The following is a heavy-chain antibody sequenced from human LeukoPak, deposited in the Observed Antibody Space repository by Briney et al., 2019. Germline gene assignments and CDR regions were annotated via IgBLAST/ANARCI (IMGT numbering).Heavy chain of an antibody. CDR1: CESFSCYF. J-gene: IGHJ5*02. CDR3: AKGLKDRSMLMKKYVDWFVP. D-gene: IGHD3-16*01. CDR2: VNHRGTT. Sequence: SETLSLTCAAYCESFSCYFWSWIRHSPRKGLEWIGEVNHRGTTTYNPSLKSRATISVDTSKNQFSLRLSSVTAADRAVYYCAKGLKDRSMLMKKYVDWFVPWGQGTLVTVS. V-gene: IGHV4-34*01.